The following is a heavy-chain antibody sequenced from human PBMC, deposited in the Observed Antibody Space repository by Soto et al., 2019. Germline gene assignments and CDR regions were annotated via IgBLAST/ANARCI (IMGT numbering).Heavy chain of an antibody. J-gene: IGHJ4*02. D-gene: IGHD2-15*01. Sequence: GSLRLSCAASGFTFSSYAMSWVRQAPGKGLEWVSAISGSGGSTYYADSVKGRFTISRDNSKNTLYLQMNSLRAGDTAVYYCAKDRLDIVVVVAADLDYWGQGTLVTVSS. CDR2: ISGSGGST. CDR1: GFTFSSYA. CDR3: AKDRLDIVVVVAADLDY. V-gene: IGHV3-23*01.